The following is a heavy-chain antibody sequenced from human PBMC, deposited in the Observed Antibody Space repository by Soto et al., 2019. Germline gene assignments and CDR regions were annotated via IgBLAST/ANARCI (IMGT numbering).Heavy chain of an antibody. CDR3: AREYYYDIHDAFDI. J-gene: IGHJ3*02. CDR1: GFTVSSYS. D-gene: IGHD3-22*01. V-gene: IGHV3-21*01. CDR2: ISSSSSYI. Sequence: EVQLEESGGGLVKPGGSLSLSCADSGFTVSSYSMNWVRQAPGKGLEWVSSISSSSSYIYYADSVKGRFTISRDNAKNSLYLQMNSLRAEDTAVYYCAREYYYDIHDAFDIWGQGTMVTVSS.